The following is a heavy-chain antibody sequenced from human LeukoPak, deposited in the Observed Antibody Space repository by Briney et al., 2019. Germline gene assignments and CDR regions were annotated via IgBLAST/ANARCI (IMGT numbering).Heavy chain of an antibody. V-gene: IGHV4-61*05. Sequence: PSETLSLTCTVSGGSISSSSYYWGWIRQPPGKGLEWIGYIYYSGSTNYNPSLKSRVTISVDTSKNQFSLKLSSVTAADTAVYYCARVSLIRFGGSMSDAFDIWGQGTMVTVSS. D-gene: IGHD2-15*01. CDR3: ARVSLIRFGGSMSDAFDI. CDR2: IYYSGST. J-gene: IGHJ3*02. CDR1: GGSISSSSYY.